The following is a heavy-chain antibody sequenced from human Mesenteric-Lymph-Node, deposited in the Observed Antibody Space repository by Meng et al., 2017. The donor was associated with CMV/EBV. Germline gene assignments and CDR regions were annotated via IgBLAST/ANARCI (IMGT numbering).Heavy chain of an antibody. D-gene: IGHD3-22*01. V-gene: IGHV3-11*01. CDR2: ISSSGSTI. Sequence: GESLKISCAASGFTFSDYYMSWIRQAPGKGLEWVSYISSSGSTIYYADSVKGRFTISRDNAKNSLYLQMNSLRAEDTAVYYCARGWDYYDSSGYWGIGYWGQGTLVTVSS. CDR3: ARGWDYYDSSGYWGIGY. CDR1: GFTFSDYY. J-gene: IGHJ4*02.